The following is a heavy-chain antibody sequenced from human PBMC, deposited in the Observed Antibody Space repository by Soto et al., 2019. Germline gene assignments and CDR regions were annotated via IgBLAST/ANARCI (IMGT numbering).Heavy chain of an antibody. Sequence: GGSLRLSCAASGFTFSSYSINWVRQAPGKGLEWVSSISSSSSYIYYADSVKGRFTISRDNAKNSLYLQMNSLRAEDTAVYYCARERWDSSGWYPFDYWGQGTLVTVSS. J-gene: IGHJ4*02. CDR1: GFTFSSYS. V-gene: IGHV3-21*01. CDR2: ISSSSSYI. D-gene: IGHD6-19*01. CDR3: ARERWDSSGWYPFDY.